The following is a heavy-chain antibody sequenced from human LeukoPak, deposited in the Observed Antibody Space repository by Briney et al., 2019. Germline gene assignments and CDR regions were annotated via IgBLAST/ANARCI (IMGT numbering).Heavy chain of an antibody. V-gene: IGHV1-69*13. D-gene: IGHD3-10*01. CDR2: IIPIFGTP. CDR1: GGTFSSYT. CDR3: ARIYYGSGNYFVFDY. J-gene: IGHJ4*02. Sequence: ASVKVSCKASGGTFSSYTISWVRQAPGQGLDWMGGIIPIFGTPNYAQKFQGRVTITADESTSTAYMELSSLRSEDTAVYYCARIYYGSGNYFVFDYWGQGTLVTVSS.